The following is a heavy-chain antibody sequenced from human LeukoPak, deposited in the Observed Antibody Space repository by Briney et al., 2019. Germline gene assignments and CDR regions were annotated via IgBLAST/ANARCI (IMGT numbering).Heavy chain of an antibody. CDR1: VGSICSSTYY. CDR2: VSYSVTT. J-gene: IGHJ5*02. D-gene: IGHD2-2*01. CDR3: ARETPAVRSNCFDP. V-gene: IGHV4-39*02. Sequence: SETLSLTCTVSVGSICSSTYYWGWVRQPAGRGMEWLGSVSYSVTTYYNTYLRSRVTISIDTTRNQFSLKVTSVTAADTAVYYCARETPAVRSNCFDPWGQGTLVTVSS.